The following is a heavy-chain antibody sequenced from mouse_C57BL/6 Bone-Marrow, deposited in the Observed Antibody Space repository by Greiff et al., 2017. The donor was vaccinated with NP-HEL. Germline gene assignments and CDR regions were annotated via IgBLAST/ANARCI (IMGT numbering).Heavy chain of an antibody. D-gene: IGHD1-1*01. J-gene: IGHJ3*01. CDR2: IHPNSGSN. CDR3: APLYYYGSSPFAY. CDR1: GYTFTSYW. V-gene: IGHV1-64*01. Sequence: VQLQQPGAELVKPGASVKLSCKASGYTFTSYWMHWVKQRPGQGLEWIGMIHPNSGSNNYNEKFKSKATLTVDKSSSTAYMQLSSLTSEDSAVYYCAPLYYYGSSPFAYWGQGTLVTVSA.